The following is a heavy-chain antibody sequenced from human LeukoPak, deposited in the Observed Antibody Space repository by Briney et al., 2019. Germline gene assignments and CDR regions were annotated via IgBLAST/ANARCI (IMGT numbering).Heavy chain of an antibody. D-gene: IGHD3-10*01. J-gene: IGHJ4*02. CDR1: GFSFGSYW. Sequence: PPGGSLRLSCAASGFSFGSYWVHWVRQAPGKGLVWVSRIPRDGSSIRYAESVKGRFTTSRDNAKNTLYLQMNSLRVEDTAVYYCARGLDGSGSYYDSPLDYWGQGILVTVTS. V-gene: IGHV3-74*01. CDR2: IPRDGSSI. CDR3: ARGLDGSGSYYDSPLDY.